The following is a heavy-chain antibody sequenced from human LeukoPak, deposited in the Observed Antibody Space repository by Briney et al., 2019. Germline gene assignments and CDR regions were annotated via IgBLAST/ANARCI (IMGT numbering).Heavy chain of an antibody. CDR3: ARATGTEGWFDP. D-gene: IGHD1-1*01. Sequence: SQTLSLTCAISGDSVPSNSAAWNWIRQSPSRGLEWLGRTYYRSKWYNDYAAFVKSRITINPDTSKNRFSLQLNSVTPEDTAVYYCARATGTEGWFDPWGQGTLVTVSS. J-gene: IGHJ5*02. CDR1: GDSVPSNSAA. CDR2: TYYRSKWYN. V-gene: IGHV6-1*01.